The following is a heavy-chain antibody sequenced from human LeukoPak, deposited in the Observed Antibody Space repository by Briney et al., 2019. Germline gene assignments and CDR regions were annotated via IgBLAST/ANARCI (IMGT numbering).Heavy chain of an antibody. V-gene: IGHV4-59*01. CDR1: GVSISNYY. CDR3: AGDGGNGAFDY. Sequence: PSETLSLTCTVSGVSISNYYWSWIRQPPGKGLEWIAYSGSTNYNPSLKSRVTISVDTSKNQFSLKLRSVTAADTAVYYCAGDGGNGAFDYWGQGTLVTVSS. D-gene: IGHD4-23*01. CDR2: SGST. J-gene: IGHJ4*02.